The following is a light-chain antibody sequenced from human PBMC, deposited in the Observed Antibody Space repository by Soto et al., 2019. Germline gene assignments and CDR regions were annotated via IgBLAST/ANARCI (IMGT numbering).Light chain of an antibody. Sequence: EIVMTQSPATLSVSPGERATLSCRASQSVSTNLAWYQQKPGQAPRLLIYGASTRDTGIPARFSGSGSGTEFTLTISSLQPEDFAVYYCQQYNNWPMTFGPGTKVEIK. J-gene: IGKJ1*01. CDR1: QSVSTN. CDR3: QQYNNWPMT. CDR2: GAS. V-gene: IGKV3-15*01.